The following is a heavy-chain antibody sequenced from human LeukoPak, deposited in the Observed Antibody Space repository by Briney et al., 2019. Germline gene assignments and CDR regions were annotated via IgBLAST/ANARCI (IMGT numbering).Heavy chain of an antibody. J-gene: IGHJ4*02. Sequence: GGSLRLSCAASGFTFSSYGMHWVRQAPGKGLEGVAGIWYDGSNKYYADSVKGRFTISRDNSKNTLYLQMNSLRAEDTAVYYCARARNHLEYSSSEDFDYWGQGTLVTVSS. D-gene: IGHD6-6*01. CDR2: IWYDGSNK. V-gene: IGHV3-33*01. CDR3: ARARNHLEYSSSEDFDY. CDR1: GFTFSSYG.